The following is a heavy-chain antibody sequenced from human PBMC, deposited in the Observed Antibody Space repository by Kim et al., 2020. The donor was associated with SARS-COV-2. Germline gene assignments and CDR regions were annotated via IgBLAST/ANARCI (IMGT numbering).Heavy chain of an antibody. Sequence: SETLSLTCTVSGGSISSSSYYWGWIRQPPGKGLEWIGSIYYNGSTSYNPSLKSRVTTSSDTAKNKISLQLSNVPTTDNAVYYYARVRLATIVGSRWF. CDR1: GGSISSSSYY. J-gene: IGHJ5*01. V-gene: IGHV4-39*07. D-gene: IGHD3-22*01. CDR3: ARVRLATIVGSRWF. CDR2: IYYNGST.